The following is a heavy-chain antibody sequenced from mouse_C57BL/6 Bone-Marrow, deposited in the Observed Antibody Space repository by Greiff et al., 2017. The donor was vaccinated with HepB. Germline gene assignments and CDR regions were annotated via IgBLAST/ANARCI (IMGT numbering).Heavy chain of an antibody. CDR1: GYSITSGYD. D-gene: IGHD2-2*01. V-gene: IGHV3-1*01. Sequence: EVQLQQSGPGMVKPSQSLSLTCTVTGYSITSGYDWHWIRHFPGNKLEWMGYISYSGSTNYNPSLKSRISITHDTSKNHFFLKLNSVTTEDTATYYCARGRGYDGAWFAYWGQGTLVTVSA. J-gene: IGHJ3*01. CDR3: ARGRGYDGAWFAY. CDR2: ISYSGST.